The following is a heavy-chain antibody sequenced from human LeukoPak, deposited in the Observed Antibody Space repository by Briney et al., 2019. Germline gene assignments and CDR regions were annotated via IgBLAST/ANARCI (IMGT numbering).Heavy chain of an antibody. D-gene: IGHD4-23*01. J-gene: IGHJ4*02. CDR2: INHSGAT. CDR1: GGSFSGYS. Sequence: SETLSLTCAVYGGSFSGYSWSWARQPPGEGLEWIGEINHSGATNYNPSLKSRVTISVDTSKNQFSLKLRSVTAADTAVYYCARGRGGNYAGSLDSWGQGTLVTVPS. V-gene: IGHV4-34*01. CDR3: ARGRGGNYAGSLDS.